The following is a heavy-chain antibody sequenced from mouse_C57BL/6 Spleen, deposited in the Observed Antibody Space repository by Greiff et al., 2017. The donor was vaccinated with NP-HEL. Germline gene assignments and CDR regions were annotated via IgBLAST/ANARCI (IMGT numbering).Heavy chain of an antibody. D-gene: IGHD2-3*01. V-gene: IGHV1-26*01. CDR1: GYTFTDYY. CDR3: ARSWLLLLDY. CDR2: INPNNGGT. Sequence: EVQLQQSGPELVKPGASVKISCKASGYTFTDYYMNWVKQSHGKSLEWIGDINPNNGGTSYNQKFKGKATLTVDKSSSTAYMELRSLTSEDSAVYYCARSWLLLLDYWGQGTSVTVSS. J-gene: IGHJ4*01.